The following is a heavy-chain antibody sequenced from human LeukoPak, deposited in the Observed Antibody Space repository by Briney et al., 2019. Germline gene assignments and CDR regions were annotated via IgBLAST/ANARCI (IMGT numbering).Heavy chain of an antibody. J-gene: IGHJ5*02. D-gene: IGHD6-6*01. CDR2: IWFDGSDK. Sequence: GGSLRLSCAASGFTFSNLGMHWVRQAPGKGLEWVALIWFDGSDKKYADSVKGRFTISRDNSKNTPFLQMNSLRVEDTAVYYCVRDNGPEQLALDLWGQGTLVTVSS. CDR1: GFTFSNLG. V-gene: IGHV3-33*01. CDR3: VRDNGPEQLALDL.